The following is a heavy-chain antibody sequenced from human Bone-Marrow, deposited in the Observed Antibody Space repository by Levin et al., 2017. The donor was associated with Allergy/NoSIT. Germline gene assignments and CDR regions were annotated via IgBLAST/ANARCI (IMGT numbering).Heavy chain of an antibody. CDR2: ISYDGSNK. CDR3: AKERGSGWPYYYYYYGMDV. Sequence: GGSLRLSCAASGFTFSSYGMHWVRQAPGKGLEWVAVISYDGSNKYYADSVKGRFTISRDNSKNTLYLQMNSLRAEDTAVYYCAKERGSGWPYYYYYYGMDVWGQGTTVTVSS. CDR1: GFTFSSYG. J-gene: IGHJ6*02. D-gene: IGHD6-19*01. V-gene: IGHV3-30*18.